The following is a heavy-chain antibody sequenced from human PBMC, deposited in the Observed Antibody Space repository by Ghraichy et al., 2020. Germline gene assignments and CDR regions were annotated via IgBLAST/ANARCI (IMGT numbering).Heavy chain of an antibody. V-gene: IGHV4-4*07. CDR2: IYSSGST. D-gene: IGHD3-3*01. Sequence: SETLSLTCTVSGGSISDYYWSWIRQPAGKGLEWIGRIYSSGSTNYNPSLKSRVTMSVDTSKHQFSLKLSSMTAADTAVYYCARDQRNDFWRGYFDYWGQGTLVTVSS. CDR3: ARDQRNDFWRGYFDY. CDR1: GGSISDYY. J-gene: IGHJ4*02.